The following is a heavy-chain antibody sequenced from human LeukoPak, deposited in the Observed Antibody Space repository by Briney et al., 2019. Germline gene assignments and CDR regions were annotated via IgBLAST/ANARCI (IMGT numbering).Heavy chain of an antibody. CDR1: GGSISSGGYY. V-gene: IGHV3-23*01. J-gene: IGHJ4*02. Sequence: ETLSLTCTVSGGSISSGGYYWSWVRQAPGKGLEWVSVISGSGGSTYYADSVKGRFTISRDNSQNTLYLQMNSLRAEDTAVYYCAKHAQWQSYYFDYWGQGTLVTVSS. CDR2: ISGSGGST. CDR3: AKHAQWQSYYFDY. D-gene: IGHD6-19*01.